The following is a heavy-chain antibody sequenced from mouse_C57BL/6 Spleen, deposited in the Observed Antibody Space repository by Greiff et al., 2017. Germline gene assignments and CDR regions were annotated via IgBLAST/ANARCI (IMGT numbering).Heavy chain of an antibody. Sequence: VQLQQPGAELVKPGASVKLSCKASGYTFTSYWMHWVKQRPGQGLEWIGMIHPNSGSTNYNEKFKSKATLTVDKSSSTAYMQLSSLTSEDSAVYYCARSGVRDGNYCDYWGQGTTLTVSS. D-gene: IGHD2-1*01. CDR2: IHPNSGST. V-gene: IGHV1-64*01. CDR1: GYTFTSYW. CDR3: ARSGVRDGNYCDY. J-gene: IGHJ2*01.